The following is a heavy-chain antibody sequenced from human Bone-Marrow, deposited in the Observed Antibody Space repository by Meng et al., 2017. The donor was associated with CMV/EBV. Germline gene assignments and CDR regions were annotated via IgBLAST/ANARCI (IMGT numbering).Heavy chain of an antibody. CDR1: GFTVSSYS. V-gene: IGHV3-21*01. D-gene: IGHD2-21*01. J-gene: IGHJ3*02. Sequence: GGSLRLSCAASGFTVSSYSMNWVRQAPEKGLEWVSSIIRSGRYIYYADSVKGRFTISRDNSKNTLYLQMNSLRDEDTAVYYCAKEGEAYCGGDCYFRAFDIWGQGTMVTVSS. CDR3: AKEGEAYCGGDCYFRAFDI. CDR2: IIRSGRYI.